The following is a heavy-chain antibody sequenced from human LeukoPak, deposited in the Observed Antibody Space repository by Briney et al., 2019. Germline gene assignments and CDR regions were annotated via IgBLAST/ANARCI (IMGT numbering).Heavy chain of an antibody. Sequence: GGSLRLFCAASRFTFSSYAMSWVRQAPGKGLEWVSAVSASGGSTYYADSVKGRFTISRDNSKNTLYLQVSSLRAEDTAVYYCAKGYSYYDAFDIWGQGTMVTVSS. CDR2: VSASGGST. V-gene: IGHV3-23*01. CDR3: AKGYSYYDAFDI. J-gene: IGHJ3*02. D-gene: IGHD1-26*01. CDR1: RFTFSSYA.